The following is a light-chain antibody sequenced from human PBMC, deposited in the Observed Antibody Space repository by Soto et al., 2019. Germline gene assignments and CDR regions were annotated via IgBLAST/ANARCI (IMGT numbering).Light chain of an antibody. V-gene: IGKV3-11*01. CDR3: QQRSTWPLT. CDR2: DAS. CDR1: QSVSSY. Sequence: EIVLTQSPATLSLSPGERATLSCRASQSVSSYLAWYQQKRGQAPRLLIYDASNRATGIPGRFTGSGSGTDFSLTISSLEPEDFAVYYCQQRSTWPLTFGGGTKVDNK. J-gene: IGKJ4*01.